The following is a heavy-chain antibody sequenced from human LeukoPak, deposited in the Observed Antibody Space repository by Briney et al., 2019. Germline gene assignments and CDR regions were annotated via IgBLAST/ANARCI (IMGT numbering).Heavy chain of an antibody. CDR2: INHSGST. CDR3: ARVYYDSSGATEIDY. V-gene: IGHV4-34*01. J-gene: IGHJ4*02. Sequence: SETLSLTCAVYGGSFSGYYWSWIRQPPGKGLEWIGEINHSGSTNYNPSLKSRVTISVDTSKNQFSLKLSSVTAADTAVYYCARVYYDSSGATEIDYWGQGTLVTVSS. CDR1: GGSFSGYY. D-gene: IGHD3-22*01.